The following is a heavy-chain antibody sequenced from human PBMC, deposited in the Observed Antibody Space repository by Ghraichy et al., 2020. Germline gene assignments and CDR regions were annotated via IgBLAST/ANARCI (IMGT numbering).Heavy chain of an antibody. D-gene: IGHD3-10*01. J-gene: IGHJ4*02. CDR2: IYSTGNT. CDR3: ARGGISDPSASFHFDY. Sequence: GGSLRLSCAASGFTVSNNYVTWVRQAPGKGLEWVSTIYSTGNTYYADSLKGRFSISRDTSQNSVYLQMNSLTVEDTAVYYCARGGISDPSASFHFDYWGQGTLVTVSS. V-gene: IGHV3-66*01. CDR1: GFTVSNNY.